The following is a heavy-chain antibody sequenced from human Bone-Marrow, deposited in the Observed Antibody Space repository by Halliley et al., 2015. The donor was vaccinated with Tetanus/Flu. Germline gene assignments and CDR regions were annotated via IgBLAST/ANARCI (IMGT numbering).Heavy chain of an antibody. CDR3: ARVGGVGDGYNFDDH. Sequence: WLGYISHREGVKYKPSLESRLIFSLDTSRNHFSLKLTSVTTADTAMYYCARVGGVGDGYNFDDHWGQGTLVTVSS. CDR2: ISHREGV. D-gene: IGHD5-12*01. J-gene: IGHJ4*02. V-gene: IGHV4-61*03.